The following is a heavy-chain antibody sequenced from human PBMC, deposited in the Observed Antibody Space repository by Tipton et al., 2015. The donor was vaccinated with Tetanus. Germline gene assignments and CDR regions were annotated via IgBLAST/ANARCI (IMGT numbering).Heavy chain of an antibody. J-gene: IGHJ5*02. Sequence: SLRLSCAASGFTFGSYAMNWVRQAPGKGLEWVSGISSSGGNTYYAESVRGRFSISRDNAKNSLYLQMNSLRAEDTALYYCATADSSASFAPWGREPLVTFPS. CDR2: ISSSGGNT. D-gene: IGHD2-15*01. CDR3: ATADSSASFAP. CDR1: GFTFGSYA. V-gene: IGHV3-21*06.